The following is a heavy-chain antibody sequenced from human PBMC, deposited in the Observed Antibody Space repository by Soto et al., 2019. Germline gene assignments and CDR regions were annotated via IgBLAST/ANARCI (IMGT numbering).Heavy chain of an antibody. J-gene: IGHJ3*02. CDR3: ARDPWPGPHYYDSSGYSAFDI. CDR2: INSDGSST. CDR1: GFTFSSYW. Sequence: EVQLVESGGGLVQPGGSLRLSCAASGFTFSSYWMHWVRQAPGKGLVWVSRINSDGSSTSYADSVKGRFTISRDNAKNTLYLQMNSLRAEDTAVYYCARDPWPGPHYYDSSGYSAFDIWGQGTMVTVSS. V-gene: IGHV3-74*01. D-gene: IGHD3-22*01.